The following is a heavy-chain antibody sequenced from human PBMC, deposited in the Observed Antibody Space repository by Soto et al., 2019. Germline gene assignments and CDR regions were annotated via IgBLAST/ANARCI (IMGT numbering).Heavy chain of an antibody. D-gene: IGHD6-13*01. J-gene: IGHJ3*02. Sequence: GGSLRLSCAASGFTFDDYAMHWVRQAPGKGLEWVSGISWNSGSIGYADSVKGRFTISRDNAKNSLYLQMNSLRAEDTALYYCAKDMPEYSSSWYSIDAFDIWGQGTMVTVSS. CDR3: AKDMPEYSSSWYSIDAFDI. V-gene: IGHV3-9*01. CDR2: ISWNSGSI. CDR1: GFTFDDYA.